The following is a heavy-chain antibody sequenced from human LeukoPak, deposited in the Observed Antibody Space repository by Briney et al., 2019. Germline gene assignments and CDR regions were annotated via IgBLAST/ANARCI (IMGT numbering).Heavy chain of an antibody. D-gene: IGHD5-24*01. V-gene: IGHV3-7*01. J-gene: IGHJ4*02. CDR2: IKRDGSEK. CDR1: GFNFGTHW. CDR3: GTGWAVDF. Sequence: GGSLRLSCAASGFNFGTHWMTWVRQAPGKGLECVSTIKRDGSEKYYVDSVKGRFTISRDNAKNLLYLQMNSLRAEDTAVYYCGTGWAVDFWGQGTLVTVSS.